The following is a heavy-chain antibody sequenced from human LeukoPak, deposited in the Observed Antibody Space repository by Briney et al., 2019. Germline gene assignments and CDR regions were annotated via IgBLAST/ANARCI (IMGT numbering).Heavy chain of an antibody. Sequence: GGSLGLSCAASGFTFSSYAMSWVRQAPGKGLEWVSAISGSGGSTYYADSVKGRFTISRDNSKNTLYLQMNSLRAEDTAVYYCAKVTQDSSGWYGEYFDYWGQGTLVTVSS. V-gene: IGHV3-23*01. D-gene: IGHD6-19*01. CDR1: GFTFSSYA. J-gene: IGHJ4*02. CDR2: ISGSGGST. CDR3: AKVTQDSSGWYGEYFDY.